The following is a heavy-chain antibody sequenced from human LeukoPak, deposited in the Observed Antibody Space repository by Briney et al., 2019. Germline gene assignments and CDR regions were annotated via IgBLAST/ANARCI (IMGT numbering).Heavy chain of an antibody. CDR1: GGSISSGDYY. Sequence: SETLSLTCTVSGGSISSGDYYWSWIRQPAGKGLEGIGRIYTSGSTNYNPSLKSRVTISVDTSKNQFSLKLSSVTAADTAVYYCARDRGSSPYYYYYMVVWGKGTTVTVSS. D-gene: IGHD6-6*01. CDR3: ARDRGSSPYYYYYMVV. J-gene: IGHJ6*03. CDR2: IYTSGST. V-gene: IGHV4-61*02.